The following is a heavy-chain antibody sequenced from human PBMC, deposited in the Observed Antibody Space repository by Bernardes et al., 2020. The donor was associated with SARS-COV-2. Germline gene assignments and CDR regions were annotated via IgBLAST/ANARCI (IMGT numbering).Heavy chain of an antibody. D-gene: IGHD3-3*01. J-gene: IGHJ4*02. V-gene: IGHV3-23*01. CDR1: GFTFSSYA. Sequence: GGSLRLSCAASGFTFSSYAMSWVRQAPGKGLEWVSAISGSGGSTYYADSVKGRFTISRDNSKNTLYLQMNSLRAEDTAVYYCAKDSNTLYDFWSGSSPHRTGAVTYFDYWGQGTLVTVSS. CDR2: ISGSGGST. CDR3: AKDSNTLYDFWSGSSPHRTGAVTYFDY.